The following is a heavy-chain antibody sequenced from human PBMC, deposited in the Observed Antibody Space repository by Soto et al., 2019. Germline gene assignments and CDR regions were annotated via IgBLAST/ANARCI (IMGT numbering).Heavy chain of an antibody. CDR3: ARSMGRMGRAVRNGFDY. CDR2: IYYSGST. J-gene: IGHJ4*02. CDR1: GGSISSYY. D-gene: IGHD3-10*01. V-gene: IGHV4-59*08. Sequence: QVQLQESGPGLVKPSETLSLTCTVSGGSISSYYWSWIRQPPGKGLEWIGSIYYSGSTNYNPSLKGGVPIAVDTYKNQVSLKLSSVTAADTAVYYCARSMGRMGRAVRNGFDYWGQGTLVIVSS.